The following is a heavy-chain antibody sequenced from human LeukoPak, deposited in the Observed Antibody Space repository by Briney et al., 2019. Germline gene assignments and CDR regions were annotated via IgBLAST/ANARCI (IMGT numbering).Heavy chain of an antibody. J-gene: IGHJ4*02. CDR3: AKDLRPDGINDFDH. D-gene: IGHD1-1*01. V-gene: IGHV3-23*05. CDR2: IFASGSTT. CDR1: GFTISGYA. Sequence: GGSLRLSCEASGFTISGYAKKWVRQDPGKGLEWVSLIFASGSTTKYADSVKGRFTISRDNSKNTLYLQMNSLRAEDTAVYYCAKDLRPDGINDFDHWGQGTLVTVSS.